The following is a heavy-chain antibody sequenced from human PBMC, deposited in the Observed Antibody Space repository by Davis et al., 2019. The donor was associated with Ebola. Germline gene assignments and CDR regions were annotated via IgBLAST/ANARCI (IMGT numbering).Heavy chain of an antibody. D-gene: IGHD6-13*01. CDR1: GGSISSSSYY. J-gene: IGHJ5*02. CDR3: ARYRPVVIAAAGLGWFDP. Sequence: PSETLSLTCTVSGGSISSSSYYWGWIRQPPGKGLEWIGSIYYSGNTYYNPSLKSRVTISVDTSKNQFSLKLSSVTAADTAVYYCARYRPVVIAAAGLGWFDPWGQGTLVTVSS. CDR2: IYYSGNT. V-gene: IGHV4-39*07.